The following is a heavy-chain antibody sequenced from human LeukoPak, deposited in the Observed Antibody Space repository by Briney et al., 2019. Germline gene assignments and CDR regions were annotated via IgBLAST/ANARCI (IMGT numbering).Heavy chain of an antibody. V-gene: IGHV3-21*01. CDR2: ISEISTYI. J-gene: IGHJ4*02. CDR1: GFTFSDYF. CDR3: ARTRSCGGGFYPWDFHY. Sequence: GGSLRLSCAASGFTFSDYFMNWVRQAPGKGLEWVSSISEISTYIYHADSVKGRFTISRDNARNSLYLQMNSLKVEDTAVYYCARTRSCGGGFYPWDFHYWGQGAPVTVSS. D-gene: IGHD2-21*02.